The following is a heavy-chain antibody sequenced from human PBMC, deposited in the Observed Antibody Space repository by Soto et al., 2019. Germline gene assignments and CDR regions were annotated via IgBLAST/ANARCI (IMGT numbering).Heavy chain of an antibody. CDR1: GYTFTSYD. Sequence: ASVKVSCKASGYTFTSYDINWVRKATGQGLEWMGWMNPNSGNTGYAQKFQGRVTMTRNTSISTAYMELSSLRSEDTAVYYCARGRGYSGYHDAFDIWGQGTMVTVSS. J-gene: IGHJ3*02. CDR3: ARGRGYSGYHDAFDI. CDR2: MNPNSGNT. D-gene: IGHD5-12*01. V-gene: IGHV1-8*01.